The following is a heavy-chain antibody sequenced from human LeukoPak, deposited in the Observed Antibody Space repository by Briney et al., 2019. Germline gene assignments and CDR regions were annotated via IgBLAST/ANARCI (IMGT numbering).Heavy chain of an antibody. V-gene: IGHV3-7*01. CDR3: ARENWSPYD. CDR2: IKQEGSER. CDR1: GFTFTKYW. J-gene: IGHJ4*02. Sequence: PGGSLRLSCAASGFTFTKYWMTWVRQAPGKGLGWVANIKQEGSERNSVETVKGRFFLSRDNAKNLLYLQMNSLRAEDTAVYYCARENWSPYDWGQGTLVTVSS. D-gene: IGHD3-3*01.